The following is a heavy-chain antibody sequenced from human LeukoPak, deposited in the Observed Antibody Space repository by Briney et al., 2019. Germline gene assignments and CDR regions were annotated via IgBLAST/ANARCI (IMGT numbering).Heavy chain of an antibody. Sequence: GASVKVSCKASGYTFTGYYMHWVRQAPGQGLEWMGWINPNSGGTNYAQKFQGWVTMTRDTSISTAYMELSRLRSDDTAVYYCACGLGPRLNYYYGMDVWGQGTTVTVSS. D-gene: IGHD3-22*01. CDR1: GYTFTGYY. CDR2: INPNSGGT. CDR3: ACGLGPRLNYYYGMDV. J-gene: IGHJ6*02. V-gene: IGHV1-2*04.